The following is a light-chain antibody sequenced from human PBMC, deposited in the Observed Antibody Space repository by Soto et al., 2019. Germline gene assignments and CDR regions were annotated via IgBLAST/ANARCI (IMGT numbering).Light chain of an antibody. CDR2: TTN. CDR1: SGSVSTNYY. CDR3: MLFLGSGNRV. V-gene: IGLV8-61*01. Sequence: QTVVTQEPSFSVSPGGTVTLTCGLNSGSVSTNYYASWYQQTPGQAPRALIYTTNIRSFGVPDRFSGSILGNKAALTITGAQADDESDYYCMLFLGSGNRVLGGGTKLTVL. J-gene: IGLJ3*02.